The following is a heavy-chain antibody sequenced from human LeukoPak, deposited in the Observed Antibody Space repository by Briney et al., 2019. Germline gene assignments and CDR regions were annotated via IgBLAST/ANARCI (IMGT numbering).Heavy chain of an antibody. J-gene: IGHJ3*02. Sequence: PGGSLRLSCAASGMTFSSHWMSWVRQAPGKGLEWVANIKSDGSEKYYLDSVKGRFTISRDNAENSLYLQMNSLRAEDTAVYYCTRTRELCSGGSCYSDAFDIWGQGTMVTVSS. CDR2: IKSDGSEK. CDR1: GMTFSSHW. V-gene: IGHV3-7*03. CDR3: TRTRELCSGGSCYSDAFDI. D-gene: IGHD2-15*01.